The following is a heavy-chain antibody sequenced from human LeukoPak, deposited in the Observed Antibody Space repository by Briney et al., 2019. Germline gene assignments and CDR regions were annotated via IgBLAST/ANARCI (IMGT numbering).Heavy chain of an antibody. V-gene: IGHV3-30-3*02. J-gene: IGHJ4*02. CDR2: TSYDGKNK. CDR3: AKLVVRVGSDY. Sequence: PGRSLRLSCAASGFTFSSYSLHWVRQAPGKGLEWVALTSYDGKNKLYADSVKGRFIISSDNFKNTLYLQMNSLRAEDTAVYYCAKLVVRVGSDYWGQGTLVTVSS. CDR1: GFTFSSYS. D-gene: IGHD2-15*01.